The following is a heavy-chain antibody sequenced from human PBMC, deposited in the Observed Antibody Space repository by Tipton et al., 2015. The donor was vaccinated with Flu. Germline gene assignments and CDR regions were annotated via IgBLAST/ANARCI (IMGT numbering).Heavy chain of an antibody. CDR2: IYYSGSI. D-gene: IGHD3-16*01. Sequence: TLSLTCTVSGGSISSHYWSWIRQPPGKGLEWIGYIYYSGSISYNPSLKSRVTIPVDTSKNQFSLKLSSVTAADTAVYYCAREWGDAFDIWGQGTMVTVSS. J-gene: IGHJ3*02. CDR1: GGSISSHY. V-gene: IGHV4-59*11. CDR3: AREWGDAFDI.